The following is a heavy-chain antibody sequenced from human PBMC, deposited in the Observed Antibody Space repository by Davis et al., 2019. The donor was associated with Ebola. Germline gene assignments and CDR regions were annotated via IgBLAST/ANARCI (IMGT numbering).Heavy chain of an antibody. CDR1: GGTFSSYA. D-gene: IGHD3-22*01. J-gene: IGHJ6*02. V-gene: IGHV1-69*13. CDR3: ARGIGSGYSRYYYYYGMDV. Sequence: SVKVSCKASGGTFSSYAISWVRQAPGQGLEWMGGIIPIFGTANYAQKFQGRVTITADESTSTVYMELSSLRSEDTAVYYCARGIGSGYSRYYYYYGMDVWGQGTTVTVSS. CDR2: IIPIFGTA.